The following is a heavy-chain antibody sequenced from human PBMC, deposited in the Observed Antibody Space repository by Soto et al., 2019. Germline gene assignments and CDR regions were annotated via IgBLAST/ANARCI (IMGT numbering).Heavy chain of an antibody. V-gene: IGHV3-30*18. CDR2: ISYDGSNK. Sequence: QVQLVESGGGVVQPGRSLRLSCAASGFTFSSYGMHWVRQAPGKGLEWVAVISYDGSNKYYADSVKGRFTISRDNSKNTLYLQMNSLRAEDTAVYYCAKDSSWYCNWFDPWGQGTLVTVSS. J-gene: IGHJ5*02. D-gene: IGHD6-13*01. CDR1: GFTFSSYG. CDR3: AKDSSWYCNWFDP.